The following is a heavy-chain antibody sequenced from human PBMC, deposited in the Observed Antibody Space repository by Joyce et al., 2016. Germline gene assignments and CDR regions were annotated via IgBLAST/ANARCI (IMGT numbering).Heavy chain of an antibody. CDR3: ARAGYYHTSGYYYPNFDY. CDR1: GDSVSSNSAA. Sequence: QVQLQQSGPGLVKPSQTLSLTCAISGDSVSSNSAAWNWIRQSPSRGVEWRGRTYDRAKGYNDYAVSVKSRITINPDTPKNQFSLQLNSVTPEDAAVYYCARAGYYHTSGYYYPNFDYWGPGTLVTVSS. J-gene: IGHJ4*02. D-gene: IGHD3-22*01. CDR2: TYDRAKGYN. V-gene: IGHV6-1*01.